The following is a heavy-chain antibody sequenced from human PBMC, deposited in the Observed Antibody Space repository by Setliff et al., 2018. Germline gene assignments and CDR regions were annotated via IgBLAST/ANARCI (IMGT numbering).Heavy chain of an antibody. CDR3: ARTGTGYYYGEFQR. Sequence: PSETLSLTCTVSGDSISRSTYYWGWIRQSPGKGLDWIGTVDHSGNTFYNPSLKSRVTISVDTSKNQLSLELASVTAADTAVYYCARTGTGYYYGEFQRWGQGTLVTVSS. V-gene: IGHV4-39*01. CDR2: VDHSGNT. D-gene: IGHD3-22*01. J-gene: IGHJ1*01. CDR1: GDSISRSTYY.